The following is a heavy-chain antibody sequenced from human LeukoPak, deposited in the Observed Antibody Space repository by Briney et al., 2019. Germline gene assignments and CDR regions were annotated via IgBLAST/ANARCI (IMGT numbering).Heavy chain of an antibody. J-gene: IGHJ5*02. Sequence: SQTLSLTCAISGDSFTSNSAPWIWIRQSPSRGLEWLGRTYYRSKWYNDYAVSVKSRITINPDTSKNQFSLQLNVVTPEDTAGYGGVRLVSGSAEIISCGQGTLVTVSS. D-gene: IGHD6-19*01. CDR1: GDSFTSNSAP. CDR2: TYYRSKWYN. CDR3: VRLVSGSAEIIS. V-gene: IGHV6-1*01.